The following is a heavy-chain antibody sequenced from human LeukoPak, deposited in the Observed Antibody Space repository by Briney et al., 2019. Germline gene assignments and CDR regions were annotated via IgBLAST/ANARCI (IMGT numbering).Heavy chain of an antibody. CDR3: ARTLGYYDSSGYYYGYYFDY. D-gene: IGHD3-22*01. V-gene: IGHV4-39*01. CDR1: GGSISSSSYY. CDR2: IYYSGST. J-gene: IGHJ4*02. Sequence: SETLSLTCTVSGGSISSSSYYWGWIRQPPGKGLEWIGSIYYSGSTYYNPSLKSRVTISVDTSKNQFSLKLSSVTAADTAVYYCARTLGYYDSSGYYYGYYFDYWGQGTLVTVSS.